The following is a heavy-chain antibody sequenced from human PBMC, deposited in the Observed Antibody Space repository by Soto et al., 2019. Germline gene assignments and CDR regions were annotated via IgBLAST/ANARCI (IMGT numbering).Heavy chain of an antibody. CDR2: INPATGAA. CDR1: GYPVTAYY. Sequence: QLHLVQSGAVVKKPGASVTVSCSASGYPVTAYYMHWVRQAPGRGLEWMGGINPATGAAKYRQTFQGRVTMTRDTSPSTGFMELGGLTSEDTAVFSCARGGGVGVAGSAAFDMWGQGTLVTVSS. CDR3: ARGGGVGVAGSAAFDM. V-gene: IGHV1-2*02. J-gene: IGHJ3*02. D-gene: IGHD3-3*01.